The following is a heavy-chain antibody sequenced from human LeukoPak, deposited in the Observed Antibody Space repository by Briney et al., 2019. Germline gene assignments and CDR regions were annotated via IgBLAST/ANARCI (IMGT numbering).Heavy chain of an antibody. Sequence: GGSLRLSCAASGFTFSRYWMHWVRQAPGKGLMWVSRISPDGSTTYYADSVKGRFTISRDNAKNTLYLQMNSLGAEDTAVYYCTTVMSSTRYNLCDYWGQGNLVTVSS. CDR2: ISPDGSTT. J-gene: IGHJ4*02. V-gene: IGHV3-74*01. D-gene: IGHD6-13*01. CDR1: GFTFSRYW. CDR3: TTVMSSTRYNLCDY.